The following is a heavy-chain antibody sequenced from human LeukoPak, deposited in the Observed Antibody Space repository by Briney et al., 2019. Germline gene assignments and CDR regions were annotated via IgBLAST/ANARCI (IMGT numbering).Heavy chain of an antibody. V-gene: IGHV4-39*07. J-gene: IGHJ4*02. CDR1: GGSISSSSYY. Sequence: SETLSLTCTVSGGSISSSSYYWGWIRQPPGKGLEWIGSIYYSGSTYYNPSLKSRVTISVDTSKNQFSLKLSSVTAADTAVYYCARIPTVTFFDYWGQGTLVTVSS. D-gene: IGHD4-17*01. CDR2: IYYSGST. CDR3: ARIPTVTFFDY.